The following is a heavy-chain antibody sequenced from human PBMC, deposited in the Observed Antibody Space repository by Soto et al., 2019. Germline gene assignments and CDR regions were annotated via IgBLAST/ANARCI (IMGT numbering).Heavy chain of an antibody. CDR3: ARETETRGWDS. CDR2: ISSSGSTI. Sequence: EVQLVESGGGLVQPGGSLRLSCAASGFTFSSYEMNWVRQAPGKGLEWVSYISSSGSTIYDADSVKGRFTISRDNAKNSLYLQMNSLRAEDTAVYYCARETETRGWDSWGQGTLVTVSS. CDR1: GFTFSSYE. J-gene: IGHJ4*02. V-gene: IGHV3-48*03.